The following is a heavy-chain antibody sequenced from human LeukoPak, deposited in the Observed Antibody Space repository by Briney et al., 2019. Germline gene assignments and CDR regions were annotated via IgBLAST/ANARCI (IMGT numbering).Heavy chain of an antibody. D-gene: IGHD6-19*01. V-gene: IGHV4-59*12. J-gene: IGHJ4*02. CDR2: VYYTGST. CDR3: ARNGVAGFGY. CDR1: GGSISSYY. Sequence: SETLSLTCTVSGGSISSYYWSWVRQPPGKGLEWIGFVYYTGSTNYSPSLKSRVTISVDTSKNQFSLKLSSVTAADTAVYYCARNGVAGFGYWGQGTLVTVSS.